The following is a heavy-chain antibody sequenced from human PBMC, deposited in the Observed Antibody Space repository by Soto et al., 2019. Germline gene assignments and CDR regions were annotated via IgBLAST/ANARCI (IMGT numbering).Heavy chain of an antibody. CDR3: ERGPGAVDSKEYYYYGMDV. CDR1: GYTFTSYA. D-gene: IGHD6-19*01. V-gene: IGHV1-3*01. CDR2: INAGNGNT. Sequence: ASVKVSCKASGYTFTSYAMHWVRQAPGQRLEWMGWINAGNGNTKYSQKFQGRVTITRDTSASTAYMELSSLRSEDTAVYYCERGPGAVDSKEYYYYGMDVWGQGTTVTVSS. J-gene: IGHJ6*02.